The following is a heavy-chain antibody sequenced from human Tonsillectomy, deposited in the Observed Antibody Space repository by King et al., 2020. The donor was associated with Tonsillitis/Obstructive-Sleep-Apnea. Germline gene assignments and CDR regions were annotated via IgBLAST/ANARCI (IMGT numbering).Heavy chain of an antibody. CDR2: IKSKTDGGTT. CDR3: TTLNVPYYYYYMDV. V-gene: IGHV3-15*01. Sequence: VQLVESGGGSVKPGGSLRLSCAASGFTFSNAWMSWVRQVPGKGLEWVGRIKSKTDGGTTDYAAPVKGRFTISRDDSKNTLYLQMNSLKTEDTAVYYCTTLNVPYYYYYMDVWGKGTTVTVSS. J-gene: IGHJ6*03. D-gene: IGHD1-1*01. CDR1: GFTFSNAW.